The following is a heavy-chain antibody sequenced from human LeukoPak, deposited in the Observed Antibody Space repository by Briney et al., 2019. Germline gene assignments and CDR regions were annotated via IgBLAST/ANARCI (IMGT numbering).Heavy chain of an antibody. Sequence: GGSLRLSRSATGFTFSAYAFSWVRQAPGKGLEWVSAISSGGDRTYYVDSVVGRFTISRDNSKNMLLLHMSSLRAEDAAMYYCTREAVATGYGYDWGQGTLVTVSS. CDR3: TREAVATGYGYD. D-gene: IGHD3-16*01. CDR1: GFTFSAYA. V-gene: IGHV3-23*01. CDR2: ISSGGDRT. J-gene: IGHJ4*02.